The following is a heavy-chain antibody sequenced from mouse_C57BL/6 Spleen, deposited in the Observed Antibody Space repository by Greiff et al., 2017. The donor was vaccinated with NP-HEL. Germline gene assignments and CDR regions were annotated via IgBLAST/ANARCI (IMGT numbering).Heavy chain of an antibody. Sequence: EVQLQESGPGLVKPSQSLSLTCSVTGYSITSGYYWNWIRQFPGNKLEWMGYISYDGSNNYNPSLKNRISITRDTSKNQFFLKLNSVTTEDTATYYCARRAYSNYGFFYFDDWGQGTTLTVSS. CDR1: GYSITSGYY. D-gene: IGHD2-5*01. V-gene: IGHV3-6*01. CDR2: ISYDGSN. CDR3: ARRAYSNYGFFYFDD. J-gene: IGHJ2*01.